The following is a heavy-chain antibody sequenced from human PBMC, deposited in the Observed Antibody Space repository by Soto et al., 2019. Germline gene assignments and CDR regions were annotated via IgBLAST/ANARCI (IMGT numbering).Heavy chain of an antibody. J-gene: IGHJ6*02. Sequence: SETLSLTCTVSGGSISSYYWSWIRQPPGKGLEWIGYIYYSGSTNYNPSLKSRVTISVDTSENQFSLKLSSVTAADTAVYFCARDDDGGDSLDVWGQGTTVTVSS. CDR1: GGSISSYY. CDR3: ARDDDGGDSLDV. D-gene: IGHD2-21*02. V-gene: IGHV4-59*01. CDR2: IYYSGST.